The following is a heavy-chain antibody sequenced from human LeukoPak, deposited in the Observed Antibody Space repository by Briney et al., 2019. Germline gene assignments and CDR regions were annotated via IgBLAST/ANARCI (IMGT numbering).Heavy chain of an antibody. CDR1: GFTFTTSA. CDR3: AKDHPSSSENFDY. D-gene: IGHD6-6*01. CDR2: ITGSGGRT. V-gene: IGHV3-23*01. J-gene: IGHJ4*02. Sequence: GGSLRLSCAASGFTFTTSAMNWVCQAPGKGLEWVSGITGSGGRTYYADSVKGRFTISRDNSKNTVYLQMNTLRAEDTAVYYCAKDHPSSSENFDYWGLGTLVTVSS.